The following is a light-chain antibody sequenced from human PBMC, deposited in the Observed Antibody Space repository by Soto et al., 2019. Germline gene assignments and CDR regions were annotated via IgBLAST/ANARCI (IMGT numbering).Light chain of an antibody. CDR2: DVS. CDR1: SRDVGGYNY. J-gene: IGLJ2*01. V-gene: IGLV2-8*01. CDR3: SSYADSVL. Sequence: QSALTQPPSASGSPGQSVTISCTGTSRDVGGYNYVSWYQQHPGQAPKLIIFDVSKRPSGVPDRFSGSKSGNTASLTVSGLQAEDGADYYCSSYADSVLFGGGTKLTVL.